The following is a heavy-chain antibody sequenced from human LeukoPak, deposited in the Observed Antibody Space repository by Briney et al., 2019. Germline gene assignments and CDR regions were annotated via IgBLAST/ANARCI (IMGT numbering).Heavy chain of an antibody. J-gene: IGHJ4*02. D-gene: IGHD4/OR15-4a*01. CDR2: IYYSGST. V-gene: IGHV4-59*01. CDR1: GFTFRDFW. CDR3: ARESGLRDFDY. Sequence: GSLRLSCAASGFTFRDFWMSWMRQAPGKGLEWIGYIYYSGSTNYNPSLKSRVTISVDTSKNQFSLKLSSVTAADTAVYYCARESGLRDFDYWGQGTLVTVSS.